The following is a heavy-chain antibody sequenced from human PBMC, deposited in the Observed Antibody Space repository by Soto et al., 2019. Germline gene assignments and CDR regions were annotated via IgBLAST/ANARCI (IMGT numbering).Heavy chain of an antibody. D-gene: IGHD3-9*01. CDR2: ISYDGSNR. Sequence: GESLRLSCAASGFTFSSYAMHWVRQGPGKGLEWVAVISYDGSNRYYADSVKGRFTISRDNTKNTLYLQMNSLAAEDTDVYYCARDPSTYYDIAYFDYWGQGTLVTVSS. J-gene: IGHJ4*02. CDR1: GFTFSSYA. CDR3: ARDPSTYYDIAYFDY. V-gene: IGHV3-30-3*01.